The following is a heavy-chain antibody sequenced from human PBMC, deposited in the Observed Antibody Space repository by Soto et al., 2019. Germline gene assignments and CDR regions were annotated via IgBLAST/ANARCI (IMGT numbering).Heavy chain of an antibody. CDR2: ISYDGSNK. CDR3: ARDHSSSGYYFDY. CDR1: GFTFSSYG. Sequence: GGSLRLSCAASGFTFSSYGMHWVRQAPGKGLEWVAVISYDGSNKYYADSVKGRFTISRDNSKNTLYLQMNSLRAEDTAVYYCARDHSSSGYYFDYWGQGTLVTVSS. V-gene: IGHV3-30*03. J-gene: IGHJ4*02. D-gene: IGHD3-22*01.